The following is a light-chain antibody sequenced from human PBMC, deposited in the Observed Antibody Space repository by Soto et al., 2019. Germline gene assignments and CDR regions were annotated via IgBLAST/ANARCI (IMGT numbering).Light chain of an antibody. J-gene: IGKJ4*01. Sequence: EIVMTQSPATLSVSPGERATLSCRASQRVSDNIAWYQQKPGQAPRLLIYGASTRATGIPARFSGGGFGTESGLSNSTLQSEDFAVYYCQQYDSWPPLFGGGTKVEI. CDR2: GAS. CDR1: QRVSDN. V-gene: IGKV3-15*01. CDR3: QQYDSWPPL.